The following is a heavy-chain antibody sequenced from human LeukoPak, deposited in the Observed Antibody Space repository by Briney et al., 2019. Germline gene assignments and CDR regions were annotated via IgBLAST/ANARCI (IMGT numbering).Heavy chain of an antibody. V-gene: IGHV1-69*04. CDR1: GGTFSSYA. D-gene: IGHD2-15*01. J-gene: IGHJ4*02. Sequence: SVKVSCKASGGTFSSYAISWVRQAPGQGLEWMGRIIPILGIANYAQKFQGRVTITAEKSTSTAYMELSSLRSEDTAVYYCARGSCSGGSCLYYFDYWGQGTLVTVSS. CDR3: ARGSCSGGSCLYYFDY. CDR2: IIPILGIA.